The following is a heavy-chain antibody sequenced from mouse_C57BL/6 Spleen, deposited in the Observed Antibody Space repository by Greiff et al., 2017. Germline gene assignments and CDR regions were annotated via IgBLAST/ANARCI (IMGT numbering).Heavy chain of an antibody. D-gene: IGHD3-2*02. CDR3: ARHEDHRQLRLRGSFDY. CDR2: FYPGRGSL. Sequence: QVQLQQPGAELVKPGASVKLSCKASGYTFTEYTIPWVKQRPGQGLAWIGWFYPGRGSLTYNEKFKDKATLTADTSSSTVNMEMSRLTSEYSAVYFDARHEDHRQLRLRGSFDYWGQGTTLTVSS. J-gene: IGHJ2*01. CDR1: GYTFTEYT. V-gene: IGHV1-62-2*01.